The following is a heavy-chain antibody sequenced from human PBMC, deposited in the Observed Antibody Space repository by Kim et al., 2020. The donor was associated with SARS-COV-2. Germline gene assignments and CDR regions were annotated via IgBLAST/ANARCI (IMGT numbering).Heavy chain of an antibody. CDR1: GFTFSSYV. D-gene: IGHD6-13*01. CDR3: AQDRGVTATGRGDFEY. J-gene: IGHJ4*02. CDR2: INRGGDSP. Sequence: GGSLRLSCAASGFTFSSYVMNWVRQAPGKGLEWVSVINRGGDSPYYADSVKGRFTISRDNSKNTLYLQMSSLRVEDTAVYYCAQDRGVTATGRGDFEYWGQGTLVTVSS. V-gene: IGHV3-23*01.